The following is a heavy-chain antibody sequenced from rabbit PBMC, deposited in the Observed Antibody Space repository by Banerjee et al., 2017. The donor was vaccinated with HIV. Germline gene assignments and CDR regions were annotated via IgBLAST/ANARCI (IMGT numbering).Heavy chain of an antibody. CDR3: ARGDYDANYFNL. CDR1: GFSFSSSYY. CDR2: IYAGSSGST. D-gene: IGHD1-1*01. J-gene: IGHJ4*01. V-gene: IGHV1S40*01. Sequence: QSLEESGGDLVKPGASLTLTCTASGFSFSSSYYMCWVRQTPGKGLEWIACIYAGSSGSTYYATWAKGRFTISKTSSTTVTLQMTSLTAADTATYFCARGDYDANYFNLWGQGTLVTVS.